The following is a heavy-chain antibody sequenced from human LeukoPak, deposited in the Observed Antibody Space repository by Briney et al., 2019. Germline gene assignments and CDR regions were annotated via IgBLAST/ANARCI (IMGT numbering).Heavy chain of an antibody. V-gene: IGHV4-59*01. CDR3: ARGHSGRGGIDP. CDR1: GGSISSYY. Sequence: SETLSLTCTVSGGSISSYYWSWLRQPPGKGLEWLGYIYYSGSTNYNPSLKSRVTISVDTSKNQFSLKLSSVTAADTAVYYCARGHSGRGGIDPWGQGTLVTVSS. D-gene: IGHD3-10*02. CDR2: IYYSGST. J-gene: IGHJ5*02.